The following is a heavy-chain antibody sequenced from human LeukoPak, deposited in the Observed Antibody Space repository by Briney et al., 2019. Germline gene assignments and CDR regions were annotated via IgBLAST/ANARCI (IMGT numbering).Heavy chain of an antibody. J-gene: IGHJ4*02. Sequence: PSQTLSLTCTVSGDSISSGAYYWSWVRQPPGKGLEWIGYIYHSGSTYYNPSLKSRVTISVDRSKNQFSLRLGSVTAADTAVYFCARGLQAISVAGTSTFDYWGQGTLVTVSS. CDR3: ARGLQAISVAGTSTFDY. CDR1: GDSISSGAYY. V-gene: IGHV4-30-2*01. D-gene: IGHD6-19*01. CDR2: IYHSGST.